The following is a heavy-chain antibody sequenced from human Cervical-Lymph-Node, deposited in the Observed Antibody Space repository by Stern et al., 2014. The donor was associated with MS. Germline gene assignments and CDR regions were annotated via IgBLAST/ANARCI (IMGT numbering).Heavy chain of an antibody. CDR2: IWYDGSNK. V-gene: IGHV3-33*01. D-gene: IGHD6-19*01. J-gene: IGHJ4*02. Sequence: VQLVESGGGVVQPGRSLRLSCAASGFTFSSYGMHWVRQAPGKGLEWVAVIWYDGSNKYYADSVKRRFTISRDNSKNTLYLQMNSLRAEDTAVYYCARDPGYSSGWYDYWGQGTLVTVSS. CDR1: GFTFSSYG. CDR3: ARDPGYSSGWYDY.